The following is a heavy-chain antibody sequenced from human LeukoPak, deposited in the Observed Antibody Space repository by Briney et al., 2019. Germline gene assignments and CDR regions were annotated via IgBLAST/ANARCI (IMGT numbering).Heavy chain of an antibody. D-gene: IGHD3-9*01. CDR1: GFSLSTSGGG. CDR3: APTPHLLRYFAWLGSGFDY. Sequence: KESGPTLVKPTQTLTLTCTFSGFSLSTSGGGVGWIRQPPGKALEWLALIYWDDDKRYSPSLKSRLTITKDTSKNQLVLTMTNMDPVDTPTYSCAPTPHLLRYFAWLGSGFDYWAREPWSPSPQ. CDR2: IYWDDDK. V-gene: IGHV2-5*02. J-gene: IGHJ4*02.